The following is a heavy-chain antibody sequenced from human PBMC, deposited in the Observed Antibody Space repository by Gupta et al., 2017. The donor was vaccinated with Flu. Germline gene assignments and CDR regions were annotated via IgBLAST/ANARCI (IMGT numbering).Heavy chain of an antibody. D-gene: IGHD5-12*01. J-gene: IGHJ4*02. Sequence: RQTPGKALEWLALIYWNGDQRYRPSLRNRLTITKDTSKNQVVLTIHNMDPVDAATYYCAHSPDSGYDPYYFDYWGQGTLVTVSS. CDR3: AHSPDSGYDPYYFDY. CDR2: IYWNGDQ. V-gene: IGHV2-5*01.